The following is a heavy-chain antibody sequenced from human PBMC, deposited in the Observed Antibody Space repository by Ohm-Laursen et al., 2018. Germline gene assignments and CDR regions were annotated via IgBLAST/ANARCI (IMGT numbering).Heavy chain of an antibody. V-gene: IGHV3-33*01. CDR1: GFTFSNYC. J-gene: IGHJ4*02. CDR3: ARVSPISGSYLSDFDY. CDR2: IWYDGSSK. Sequence: SLRLSCAASGFTFSNYCMHWVRQAPGKGLEWVAVIWYDGSSKYYADSVKGRFTISRDNSKNTLYLQMNSLRAEDTAVYYCARVSPISGSYLSDFDYWGQGALVTVSS. D-gene: IGHD1-26*01.